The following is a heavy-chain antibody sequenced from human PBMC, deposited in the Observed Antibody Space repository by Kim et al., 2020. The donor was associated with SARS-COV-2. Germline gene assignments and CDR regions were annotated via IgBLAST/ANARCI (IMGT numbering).Heavy chain of an antibody. J-gene: IGHJ3*02. CDR3: ARGGDGYNYGYDI. Sequence: YADSVQGRFTISRNNAKNTLYLQMNSLRAEDTAVYYCARGGDGYNYGYDIWGQGTMVTVSS. V-gene: IGHV3-74*01. D-gene: IGHD5-12*01.